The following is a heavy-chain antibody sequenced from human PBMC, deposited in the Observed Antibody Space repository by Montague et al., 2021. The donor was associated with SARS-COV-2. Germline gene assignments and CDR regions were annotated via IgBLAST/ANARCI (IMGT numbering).Heavy chain of an antibody. CDR1: GGSFSGYY. V-gene: IGHV4-34*01. Sequence: SETLSLTCAVYGGSFSGYYWSWIRQPPGKGLEWIGEINHSGSTNYNPSLKSRVTISVDTSKNQFSLTLSSVTAADTAVYYCARARTVTTIYYYYYYGMDVWGQGTTVTVSS. CDR2: INHSGST. J-gene: IGHJ6*02. CDR3: ARARTVTTIYYYYYYGMDV. D-gene: IGHD4-17*01.